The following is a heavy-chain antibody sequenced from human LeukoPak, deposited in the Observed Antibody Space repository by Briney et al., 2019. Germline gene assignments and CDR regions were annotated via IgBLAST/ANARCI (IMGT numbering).Heavy chain of an antibody. J-gene: IGHJ4*02. CDR3: AKDRRNIVVVVAVLDY. CDR1: GFTFSSYA. Sequence: AGGSLRLSCAASGFTFSSYAMSWVRQAPGKGLEWVSAISGSGGSTYYADSVKGRFTISRDNSKNTLYLQMNSLRAEDTAVYYCAKDRRNIVVVVAVLDYWGQGTLVTVSS. D-gene: IGHD2-15*01. V-gene: IGHV3-23*01. CDR2: ISGSGGST.